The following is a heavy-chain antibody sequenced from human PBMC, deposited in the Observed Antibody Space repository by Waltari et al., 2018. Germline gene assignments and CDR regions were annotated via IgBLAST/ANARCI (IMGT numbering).Heavy chain of an antibody. CDR1: GFTVSSYG. J-gene: IGHJ6*03. Sequence: VQLVESGGGVVQPGGSLRLSCAASGFTVSSYGIHWVRQAPGKGLEWVAFIRYDGSNKYYADSVKGRFTISRDNSKNTLYLQMNSLRAEDTAVYYCAKLEGGGYYYYYYMDVWGKGTTVTISS. CDR2: IRYDGSNK. CDR3: AKLEGGGYYYYYYMDV. V-gene: IGHV3-30*02. D-gene: IGHD1-26*01.